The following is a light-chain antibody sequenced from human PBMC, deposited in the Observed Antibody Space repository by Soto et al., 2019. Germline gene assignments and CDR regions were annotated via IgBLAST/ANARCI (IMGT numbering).Light chain of an antibody. CDR3: SSYAGSNKEV. V-gene: IGLV2-8*01. CDR2: EVS. CDR1: SSDVGGYNY. J-gene: IGLJ2*01. Sequence: QSAPTQPPSASGSPGQSVTISCTGTSSDVGGYNYVSWYQQHPGKAPKLMIYEVSKRPSGVPDRFSGSKSGNTASLTVSGLQAEDEADYYCSSYAGSNKEVFGGGTKVTVL.